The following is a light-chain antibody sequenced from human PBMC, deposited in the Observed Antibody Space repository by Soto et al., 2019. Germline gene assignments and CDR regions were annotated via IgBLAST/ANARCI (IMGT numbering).Light chain of an antibody. J-gene: IGKJ1*01. CDR1: QSVLYSSNNKNY. V-gene: IGKV4-1*01. Sequence: DIVMTQSPDSLAVSLGERATINCKSSQSVLYSSNNKNYLAWYQQKQGQPPKLLIYWASTRESGVPDRFSGSGSGTDFTLPISRLQAEDVEVYYCQQYYSNPRTFGQGTKVDIK. CDR3: QQYYSNPRT. CDR2: WAS.